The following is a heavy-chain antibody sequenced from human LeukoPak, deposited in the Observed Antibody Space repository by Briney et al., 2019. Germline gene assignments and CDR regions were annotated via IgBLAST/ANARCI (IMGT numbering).Heavy chain of an antibody. CDR2: IYHSGST. CDR3: AASYLRDIVVDFDP. Sequence: SETLSLTCTVSGGSISSGGYYWSWIRQPPGEGLEWIGYIYHSGSTYYNPSLKSRVTISVDRSKNQFSLKLSSVTAADTAVYYCAASYLRDIVVDFDPWGQGTLVTVSS. D-gene: IGHD2-2*01. J-gene: IGHJ5*02. CDR1: GGSISSGGYY. V-gene: IGHV4-30-2*01.